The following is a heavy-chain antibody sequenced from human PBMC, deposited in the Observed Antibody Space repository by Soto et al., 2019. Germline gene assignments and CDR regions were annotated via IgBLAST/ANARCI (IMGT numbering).Heavy chain of an antibody. J-gene: IGHJ6*02. D-gene: IGHD6-13*01. CDR2: IWYDGSNK. Sequence: QVQLVESGGGVIQPGRSLRLSCAASGFTFSSYGMHWVRQAPGKGLEWVAVIWYDGSNKYYADSVKGRFTISRDTSKNTQYLQMNSLRAEDTAVYYCARGGSSSWGLYYYYGMGVWGQGTTVTVAS. CDR3: ARGGSSSWGLYYYYGMGV. V-gene: IGHV3-33*01. CDR1: GFTFSSYG.